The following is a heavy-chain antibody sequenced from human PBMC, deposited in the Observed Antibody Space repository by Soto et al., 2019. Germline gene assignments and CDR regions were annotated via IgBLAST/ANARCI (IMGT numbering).Heavy chain of an antibody. J-gene: IGHJ3*02. Sequence: SVKVSCKASGGTFSSYTISWVRQAPGQGLEWMGRIIPILGIANYAQKFQGRVTITADKSTSTAYMELSSLRSEDTAVYYCARVYSGYDDAFDIWGQGTMVTVSS. CDR1: GGTFSSYT. CDR3: ARVYSGYDDAFDI. V-gene: IGHV1-69*02. D-gene: IGHD5-12*01. CDR2: IIPILGIA.